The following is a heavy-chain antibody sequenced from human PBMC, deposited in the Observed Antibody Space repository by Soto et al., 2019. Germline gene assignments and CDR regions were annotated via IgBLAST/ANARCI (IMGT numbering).Heavy chain of an antibody. CDR3: ARDPIQHLEGRYYYYGMEV. CDR2: IYSGGNT. J-gene: IGHJ6*02. V-gene: IGHV3-66*01. D-gene: IGHD6-13*01. CDR1: GFIVSGSY. Sequence: PGGSLRLSCAASGFIVSGSYMSWVRQAPGKGLEWVSVIYSGGNTYYAESVKGRFTISRDNSKNTLYLQMNSLRVEDTAVYYCARDPIQHLEGRYYYYGMEVWGQGTTVIVSS.